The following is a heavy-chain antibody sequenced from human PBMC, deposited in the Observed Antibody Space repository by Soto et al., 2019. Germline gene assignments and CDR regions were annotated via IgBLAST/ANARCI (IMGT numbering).Heavy chain of an antibody. CDR2: IKHDASEK. CDR1: LFTFVNYW. CDR3: ARDVRVGLVRSVNYYRHE. D-gene: IGHD1-26*01. J-gene: IGHJ6*01. V-gene: IGHV3-7*01. Sequence: GVSLILSCAASLFTFVNYWMSWVRQAPGTGLEWVATIKHDASEKKYVDSVKGRFTMSRDNAKNSLYLQMDSLRAEDTAVYYCARDVRVGLVRSVNYYRHEWGHGSRVTVT.